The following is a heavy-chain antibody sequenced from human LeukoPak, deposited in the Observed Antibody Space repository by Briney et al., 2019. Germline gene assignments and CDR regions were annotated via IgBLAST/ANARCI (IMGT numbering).Heavy chain of an antibody. CDR2: IKLDGSEK. CDR3: ARDQYDTWSRRGNFDS. Sequence: AGGSLRLSCVASGFTFGKYWMSWVHQAPGKGLEWVANIKLDGSEKNYVDSVKGRFTISRDNTKNSLYLQMNSLRVEDTAVFYCARDQYDTWSRRGNFDSWGQGTLVIVSS. V-gene: IGHV3-7*03. CDR1: GFTFGKYW. D-gene: IGHD3-3*01. J-gene: IGHJ4*02.